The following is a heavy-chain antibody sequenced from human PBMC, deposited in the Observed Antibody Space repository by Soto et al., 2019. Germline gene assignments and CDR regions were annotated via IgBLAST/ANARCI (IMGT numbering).Heavy chain of an antibody. CDR3: TRGHPSIYNY. CDR2: IKEDGSER. Sequence: GGPLRLSCAASGFTFSNYWMSWVRQAPGKGLEWVANIKEDGSERYYVDSVKGRFTISRDNAKNSLYLQMTSLRPEDTAVYYCTRGHPSIYNYWGQGTLVTVSS. D-gene: IGHD4-4*01. V-gene: IGHV3-7*01. CDR1: GFTFSNYW. J-gene: IGHJ4*02.